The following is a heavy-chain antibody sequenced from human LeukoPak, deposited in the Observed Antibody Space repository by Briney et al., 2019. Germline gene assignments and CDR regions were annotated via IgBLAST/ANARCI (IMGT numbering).Heavy chain of an antibody. CDR3: ARHTGSYYDILTGYSPEYYFDY. V-gene: IGHV4-59*08. J-gene: IGHJ4*02. CDR1: GGSMSSYY. CDR2: IYYSGST. D-gene: IGHD3-9*01. Sequence: PSETLSLTCTVSGGSMSSYYWSWIRQPPGKGLEWIGYIYYSGSTNYNPSLKSRVTISVDTSKNQFSLKLSSVTAADTAVYYCARHTGSYYDILTGYSPEYYFDYWGQGTLVTVSS.